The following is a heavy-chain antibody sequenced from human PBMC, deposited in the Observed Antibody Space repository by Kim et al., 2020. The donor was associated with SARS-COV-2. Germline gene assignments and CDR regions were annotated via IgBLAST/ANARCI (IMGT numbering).Heavy chain of an antibody. D-gene: IGHD3-3*01. V-gene: IGHV4-59*01. CDR2: IYYSGST. J-gene: IGHJ4*02. CDR3: ARGSIFGVVKGYYFDY. CDR1: GGSISSYY. Sequence: SETLSLTCTVSGGSISSYYWSWIRQPPGKGLEWIGYIYYSGSTNYNPSLKSRVTISVDTSKNQFSLKLSSVTAADTAVYYCARGSIFGVVKGYYFDYWGQGTLVTVSS.